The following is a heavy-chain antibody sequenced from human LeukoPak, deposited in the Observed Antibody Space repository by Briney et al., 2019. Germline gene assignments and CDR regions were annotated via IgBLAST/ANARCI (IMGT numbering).Heavy chain of an antibody. J-gene: IGHJ4*02. V-gene: IGHV4-34*01. CDR1: GGSFSGYY. CDR3: ASPRRSYSGSYYWSRGFDY. D-gene: IGHD1-26*01. CDR2: INHSGST. Sequence: KPSETLSLTCAVYGGSFSGYYWSWIRQPPGKGLEWIGEINHSGSTNYNPSLKSRVTISVDTSKNQFSLKLSSVTAADTAVYYCASPRRSYSGSYYWSRGFDYWGQGTLVTVSS.